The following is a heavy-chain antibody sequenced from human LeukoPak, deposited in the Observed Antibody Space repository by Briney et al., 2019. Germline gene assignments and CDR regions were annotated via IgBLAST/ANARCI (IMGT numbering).Heavy chain of an antibody. Sequence: ASVKVSCKASGYTFTSYGISWVRQAPGQGLEWMGWISAYNGNTNYAQKLQGRVTMTTDTSTSTAYMELRSLRSDDTAVYYCARVKCRWLGDYYYYYMDVWGKGTTVTVSS. D-gene: IGHD6-19*01. V-gene: IGHV1-18*01. CDR1: GYTFTSYG. J-gene: IGHJ6*03. CDR2: ISAYNGNT. CDR3: ARVKCRWLGDYYYYYMDV.